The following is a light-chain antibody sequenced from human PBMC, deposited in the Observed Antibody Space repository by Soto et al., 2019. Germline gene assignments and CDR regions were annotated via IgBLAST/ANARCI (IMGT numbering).Light chain of an antibody. J-gene: IGLJ1*01. V-gene: IGLV2-14*01. Sequence: QSALTQPASVSGSPGQSITISCTGTSSDVGGYNYVSWYQQHPGKAPKLMIYDVSNRPSGVSNRFSGSKSGNTASLTISGXXXXXXXXXXXXXAREVFGTGTK. CDR1: SSDVGGYNY. CDR3: XXAREV. CDR2: DVS.